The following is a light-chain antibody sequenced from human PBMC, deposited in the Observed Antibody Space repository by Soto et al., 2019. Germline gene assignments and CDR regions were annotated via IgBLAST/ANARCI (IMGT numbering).Light chain of an antibody. V-gene: IGKV3-11*01. J-gene: IGKJ1*01. CDR1: QSISTY. CDR3: QQRTNWPYGWT. CDR2: DTS. Sequence: ENVLTQSPATLSLSPGERATLSCRASQSISTYVAWYQQTPGQAPRLLIYDTSKRATGIPDRFSGSGSGSDFTLTIHSLETEDFAVYSCQQRTNWPYGWTFGQGTKLEIK.